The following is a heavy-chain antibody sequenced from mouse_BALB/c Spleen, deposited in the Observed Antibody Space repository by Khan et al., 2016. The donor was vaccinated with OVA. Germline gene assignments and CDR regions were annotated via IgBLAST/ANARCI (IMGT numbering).Heavy chain of an antibody. Sequence: VQLKQSGPELVKPGTSVKISCKASGYSFTGYFMNWVMQSPGKGLEWIGRINPHIGETFYNQKFKGKATLTVDESSSTAHMELRSLASEDSAVYYCARKNVSEFDYWGQGTTLTVSS. V-gene: IGHV1-20*02. CDR3: ARKNVSEFDY. CDR1: GYSFTGYF. J-gene: IGHJ2*01. CDR2: INPHIGET.